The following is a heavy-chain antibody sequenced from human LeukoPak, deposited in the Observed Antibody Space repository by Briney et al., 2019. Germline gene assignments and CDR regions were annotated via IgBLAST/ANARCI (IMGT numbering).Heavy chain of an antibody. D-gene: IGHD2-21*02. CDR2: ISGSGGST. J-gene: IGHJ4*02. CDR3: AKVPAYCGGDCLFDY. Sequence: PGGSLRLSCAASGFTFSSYAMSWVRQAPGKGLEWVSAISGSGGSTYYADSVKGRFTISRDNSKNTLYLQMNSLRAEDAAVYYCAKVPAYCGGDCLFDYRGQGTLVTVSS. V-gene: IGHV3-23*01. CDR1: GFTFSSYA.